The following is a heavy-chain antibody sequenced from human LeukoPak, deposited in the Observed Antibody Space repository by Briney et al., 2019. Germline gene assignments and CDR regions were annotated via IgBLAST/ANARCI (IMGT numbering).Heavy chain of an antibody. V-gene: IGHV4-34*01. CDR1: GGSFSGYY. CDR3: ARDDGDYYDSSGYPSGWFDP. J-gene: IGHJ5*02. Sequence: SETLSLTCAVYGGSFSGYYWSWIRQPSGKGLEWIGEINHSGSTNHNPPLKSRVTISVDTSKNQFSLKLSSVTAADTAVYYCARDDGDYYDSSGYPSGWFDPWGQGTLVTVSS. CDR2: INHSGST. D-gene: IGHD3-22*01.